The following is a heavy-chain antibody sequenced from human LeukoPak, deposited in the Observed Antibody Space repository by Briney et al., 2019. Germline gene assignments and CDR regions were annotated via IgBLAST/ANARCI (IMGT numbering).Heavy chain of an antibody. D-gene: IGHD6-13*01. J-gene: IGHJ6*03. CDR1: GFTFSSYA. CDR2: ISGSGGST. CDR3: TTPEISSSWYEYYYYYMDV. V-gene: IGHV3-23*01. Sequence: PGGSLRLTCAASGFTFSSYAMSWVRQAPGKGLEWVSAISGSGGSTYYADSVKGRFTISRDNSKNTLYLQMNSLKTEDTAVYYCTTPEISSSWYEYYYYYMDVWGKGTTVTVSS.